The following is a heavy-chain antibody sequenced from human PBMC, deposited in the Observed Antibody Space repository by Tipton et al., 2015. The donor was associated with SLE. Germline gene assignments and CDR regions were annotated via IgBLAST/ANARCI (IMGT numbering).Heavy chain of an antibody. J-gene: IGHJ3*02. CDR1: GFTFSNYA. Sequence: SLRLSCAASGFTFSNYAMTWVRQAPGKGLEWVSGISGSGTTTDYADSVKGRFTISRDNSKNTLYLQMNSLRAEDTAIYYCAKDGLTGDFDDAFDIWGQGTMVTVSS. D-gene: IGHD2-21*01. CDR2: ISGSGTTT. CDR3: AKDGLTGDFDDAFDI. V-gene: IGHV3-23*01.